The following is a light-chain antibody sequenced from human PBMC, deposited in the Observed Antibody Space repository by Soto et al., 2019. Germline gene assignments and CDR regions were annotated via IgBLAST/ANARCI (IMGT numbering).Light chain of an antibody. CDR1: QDIKNY. Sequence: DIQMTQTPSSLSASVGDRVTITCQASQDIKNYLNWYQQKPGKAPNLLIYDASNLKTGVPSRFSGSGSGTHFTFTISSLQPEDIATYYCQHYDHLPPLSFGGGTKVEIK. V-gene: IGKV1-33*01. CDR2: DAS. CDR3: QHYDHLPPLS. J-gene: IGKJ4*01.